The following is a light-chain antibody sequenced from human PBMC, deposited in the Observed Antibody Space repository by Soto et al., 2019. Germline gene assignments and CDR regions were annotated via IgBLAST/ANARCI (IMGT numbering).Light chain of an antibody. CDR2: DAS. CDR1: QNIRNC. CDR3: QQSYSTPVT. J-gene: IGKJ5*01. Sequence: TKSPFTLAASVGDSVTITCRASQNIRNCLAWYQQKPGKAPNPLIYDASSLKSGVPSRFSGSGSGTDFTLTISRLHPEDFATYYCQQSYSTPVTFGRGTRLEIK. V-gene: IGKV1-39*01.